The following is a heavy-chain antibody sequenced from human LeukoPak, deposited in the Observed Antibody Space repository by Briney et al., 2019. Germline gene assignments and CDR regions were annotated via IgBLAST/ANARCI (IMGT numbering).Heavy chain of an antibody. Sequence: SETLSLTCAVYGGSFSGYYWSWIRQPPGKGLEWIGEINHSGSTNYNPSLKSRVTISVDTSKNQFSLKLSSVTAADTAVYYCASSGYSYGFFSNYWGQGTLVTVSS. CDR3: ASSGYSYGFFSNY. J-gene: IGHJ4*02. D-gene: IGHD5-18*01. V-gene: IGHV4-34*01. CDR1: GGSFSGYY. CDR2: INHSGST.